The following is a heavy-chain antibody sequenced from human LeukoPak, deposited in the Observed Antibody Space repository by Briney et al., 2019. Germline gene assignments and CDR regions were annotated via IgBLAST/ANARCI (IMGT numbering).Heavy chain of an antibody. CDR3: ARGPYYSYSSGYYIH. D-gene: IGHD3-22*01. V-gene: IGHV5-51*01. Sequence: GESLKISCKGSGYSFTTYWIGWVRQMPGKGLGWMGIIYPGDSDTRYSPSFQGQVTISADKSISTAYLQWSSLKASDTAMYYCARGPYYSYSSGYYIHWGQGTLVTLSS. CDR1: GYSFTTYW. CDR2: IYPGDSDT. J-gene: IGHJ4*02.